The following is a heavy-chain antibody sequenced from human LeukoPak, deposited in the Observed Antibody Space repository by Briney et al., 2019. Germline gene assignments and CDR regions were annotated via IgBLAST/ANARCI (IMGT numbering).Heavy chain of an antibody. CDR1: GFTFSSYS. CDR3: SGYYGMDV. J-gene: IGHJ6*04. Sequence: SGGSLRLSCAASGFTFSSYSMNWVRQAPGKGLEWVSSISSSSNYIYYADSVKGRFTISRDNAKNSLYLQINSLRAEDTAVYYCSGYYGMDVWGKGTTVTVSS. V-gene: IGHV3-21*01. CDR2: ISSSSNYI.